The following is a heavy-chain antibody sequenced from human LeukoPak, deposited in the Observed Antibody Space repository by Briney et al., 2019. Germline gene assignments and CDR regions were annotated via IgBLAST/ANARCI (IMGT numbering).Heavy chain of an antibody. J-gene: IGHJ6*03. D-gene: IGHD5-12*01. V-gene: IGHV3-15*01. CDR2: IKSKTDGGTT. Sequence: PGGSLRLSCAVSGFSFTYAWMSWVRQAPGKGLEWVGRIKSKTDGGTTDYAAPVKGRFTISRDDSKNTLYLQMNSLKTEDTAVYYCTTDFDIVATIYWGSYYYYYMDVWGKGTTVTVSS. CDR3: TTDFDIVATIYWGSYYYYYMDV. CDR1: GFSFTYAW.